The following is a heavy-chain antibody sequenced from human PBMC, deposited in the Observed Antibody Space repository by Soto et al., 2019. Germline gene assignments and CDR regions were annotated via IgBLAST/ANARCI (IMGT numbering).Heavy chain of an antibody. CDR2: IDPTDSHT. Sequence: PGESLKISRKCPGYSFTSYRIGWVRQMPGKGLEWMGSIDPTDSHTNYTPSFQGHVTFSAGKSISTAYLQWSSLKATDTAMYYCARHLAHTSGTKYGMDVWGQGTPVTVSS. V-gene: IGHV5-10-1*01. CDR1: GYSFTSYR. D-gene: IGHD1-1*01. J-gene: IGHJ6*02. CDR3: ARHLAHTSGTKYGMDV.